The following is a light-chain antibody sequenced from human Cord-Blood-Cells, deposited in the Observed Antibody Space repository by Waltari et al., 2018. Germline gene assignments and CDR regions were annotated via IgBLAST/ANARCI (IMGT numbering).Light chain of an antibody. CDR1: SSDVGSYNL. CDR3: CSYAGSSTVV. CDR2: EGS. J-gene: IGLJ2*01. Sequence: QSALTPPASVSGSPGQSITISCPGTSSDVGSYNLVSWYQQHPGKAPKLMIYEGSKRPSGVSYRFSGSKSGNTASLTIAGLQAEDEADYYCCSYAGSSTVVFGGGTKLTVL. V-gene: IGLV2-23*01.